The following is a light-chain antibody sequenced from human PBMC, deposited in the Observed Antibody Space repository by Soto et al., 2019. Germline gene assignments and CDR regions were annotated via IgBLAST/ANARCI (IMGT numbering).Light chain of an antibody. CDR3: SPYTSSSIV. J-gene: IGLJ2*01. Sequence: QSALTQPPSVSGSPGQSVTISCTGTSSDVGSYNRVSWYQQPPGTAPKLMIYEVSNRPSGVPDRFSGSKSGNTASLTISGLQAEDEADYYCSPYTSSSIVFGGGTQLTVL. V-gene: IGLV2-18*02. CDR2: EVS. CDR1: SSDVGSYNR.